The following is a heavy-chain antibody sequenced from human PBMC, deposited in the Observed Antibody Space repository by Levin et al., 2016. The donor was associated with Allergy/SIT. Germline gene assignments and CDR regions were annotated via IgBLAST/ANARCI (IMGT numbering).Heavy chain of an antibody. Sequence: GGSLRLSCKGSGYTFSAYWIGWLRQMPGKGLEWMGVIYPGDSDTRYSPSFQGQVTISADKSISTAYLQWSSLKASDTAMYYCARRNPGDYSNPGLVLDYGMDVWGQGTTVTVSS. CDR2: IYPGDSDT. J-gene: IGHJ6*02. V-gene: IGHV5-51*01. CDR1: GYTFSAYW. CDR3: ARRNPGDYSNPGLVLDYGMDV. D-gene: IGHD4-11*01.